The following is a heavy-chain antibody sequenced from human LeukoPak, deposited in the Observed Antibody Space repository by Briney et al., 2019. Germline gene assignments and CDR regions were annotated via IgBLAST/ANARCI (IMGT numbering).Heavy chain of an antibody. J-gene: IGHJ5*02. CDR1: GYTFTDYD. CDR3: ARGGWSLGYCSSSSCLDWFDP. CDR2: INPNSGGT. Sequence: GASVKVSCKASGYTFTDYDMHWVRQAPGQGLEWMGWINPNSGGTNYAEKFQGRVTMTRDTSISTAYMALSRLRSDDTAVYYGARGGWSLGYCSSSSCLDWFDPWGQGTLVTVSS. V-gene: IGHV1-2*02. D-gene: IGHD2-2*01.